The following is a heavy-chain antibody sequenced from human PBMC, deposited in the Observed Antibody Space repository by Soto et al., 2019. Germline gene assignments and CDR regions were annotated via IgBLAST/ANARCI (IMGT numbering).Heavy chain of an antibody. CDR2: INGDGSST. D-gene: IGHD1-1*01. CDR3: TRGPRASSTGTGVH. Sequence: LRLSCAASGFTFTAYWMHWVRQVPGKGLVWVSRINGDGSSTTYADSVKGRFTISRDNAKNTLYLQMNSLRAEDTAVYYCTRGPRASSTGTGVHWGQGTLVTVSS. V-gene: IGHV3-74*01. J-gene: IGHJ4*02. CDR1: GFTFTAYW.